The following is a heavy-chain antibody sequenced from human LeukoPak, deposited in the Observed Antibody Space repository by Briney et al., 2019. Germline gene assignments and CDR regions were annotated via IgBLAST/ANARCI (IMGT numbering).Heavy chain of an antibody. CDR2: IYTSGST. CDR1: GGSISSYY. J-gene: IGHJ4*02. CDR3: AREHCSSTSCYDYYDY. V-gene: IGHV4-4*07. D-gene: IGHD2-2*01. Sequence: ETLSLTCTVSGGSISSYYWSWIRQPAGKGLEWIGRIYTSGSTNYNPSLKSRVTMSVDTSKNQFSLKLSSVTAADTAVYYCAREHCSSTSCYDYYDYWSQGTLVTVSS.